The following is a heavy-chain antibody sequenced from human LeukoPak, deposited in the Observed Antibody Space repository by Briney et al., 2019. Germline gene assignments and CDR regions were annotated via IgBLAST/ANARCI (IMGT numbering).Heavy chain of an antibody. CDR3: AREWPAGVTDY. Sequence: GGSLRLSCAASGFTFNTHPMHWARQAPGKELESVSAISTDGRDTYYSNSVKGRFTISRDNSKNTLYLQMGSLTAEDTAVYFCAREWPAGVTDYWGQGTLVTVSS. V-gene: IGHV3-64*01. CDR1: GFTFNTHP. J-gene: IGHJ4*02. CDR2: ISTDGRDT. D-gene: IGHD3-10*01.